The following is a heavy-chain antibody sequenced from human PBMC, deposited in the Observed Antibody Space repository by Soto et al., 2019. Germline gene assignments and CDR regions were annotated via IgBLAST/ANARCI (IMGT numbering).Heavy chain of an antibody. V-gene: IGHV3-30*03. CDR3: VQGASTAHQPLDS. D-gene: IGHD1-26*01. CDR1: GFIFRNFG. Sequence: QVQLVESGGGVVQPGRSLRLSCAASGFIFRNFGMHWVRRAPGKGLEWVAAISGDGNDKYYPDSMKVRFTISRDNFNNTLYLQLNSLRPEDTAVYHCVQGASTAHQPLDSWGQGVLVTVSS. J-gene: IGHJ4*02. CDR2: ISGDGNDK.